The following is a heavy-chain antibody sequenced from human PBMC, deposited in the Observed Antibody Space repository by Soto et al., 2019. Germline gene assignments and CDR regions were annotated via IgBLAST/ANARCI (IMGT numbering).Heavy chain of an antibody. CDR2: FYSSGSI. V-gene: IGHV4-31*03. J-gene: IGHJ5*02. CDR1: GYSITAGGYY. Sequence: SETLSLTCFVSGYSITAGGYYWSWIRHHPGKGLEWIGSFYSSGSIIYNPSLRGRVSISGDTSSNQFSMSLTSVTAADTARYYCARMYSSGSGWFHPWGQGTLVTVSS. CDR3: ARMYSSGSGWFHP. D-gene: IGHD6-19*01.